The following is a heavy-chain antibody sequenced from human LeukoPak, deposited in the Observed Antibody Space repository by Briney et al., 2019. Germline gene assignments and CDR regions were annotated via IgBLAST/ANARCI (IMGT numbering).Heavy chain of an antibody. Sequence: GGSLRLSCAASGFTFDDYGMNWVRQAPGKGPEWVSGSNWNGGNTAYADSVKGRFTISRDNARGILYLQMNNLRAEDTALYYCARGLGGIPMTLAAYFDFWGQGTRVTVSS. V-gene: IGHV3-20*04. CDR1: GFTFDDYG. CDR2: SNWNGGNT. D-gene: IGHD3-22*01. J-gene: IGHJ4*02. CDR3: ARGLGGIPMTLAAYFDF.